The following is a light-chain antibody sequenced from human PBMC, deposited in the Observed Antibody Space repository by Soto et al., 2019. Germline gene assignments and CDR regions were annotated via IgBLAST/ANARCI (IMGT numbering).Light chain of an antibody. CDR1: ESLNMRD. J-gene: IGKJ1*01. Sequence: EIVLTQSPGTLPLSPGERATLSCRASESLNMRDLAWYQQKPGQAPRLLIYDASYRATGIPDRFSGSGSGTDFTLTITTLEPEEFAVYYCHQYADSPQTFGLGTKVEIK. CDR3: HQYADSPQT. CDR2: DAS. V-gene: IGKV3-20*01.